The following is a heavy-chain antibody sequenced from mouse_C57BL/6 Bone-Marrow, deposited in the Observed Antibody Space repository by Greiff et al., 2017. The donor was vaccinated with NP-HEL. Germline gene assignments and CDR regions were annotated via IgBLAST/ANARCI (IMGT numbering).Heavy chain of an antibody. CDR3: ASHYYGSSYPFAY. D-gene: IGHD1-1*01. CDR2: INPSSGYT. Sequence: VQLQESGAELAKPGASVKLSCKASGYTFTSYWMHWVNQRPGQGLEWIGYINPSSGYTKYNQKFKDKATLTADKSSSTAYMQLSSLTYEDSAVYYCASHYYGSSYPFAYWGQGTLVTVSA. J-gene: IGHJ3*01. V-gene: IGHV1-7*01. CDR1: GYTFTSYW.